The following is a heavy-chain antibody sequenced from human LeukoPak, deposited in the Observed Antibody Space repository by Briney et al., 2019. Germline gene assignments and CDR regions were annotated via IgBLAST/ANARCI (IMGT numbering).Heavy chain of an antibody. D-gene: IGHD3-3*01. CDR1: GFTFGDYA. J-gene: IGHJ4*02. CDR2: IRSKAYGGTT. CDR3: ARDSFGVIKRGFDF. Sequence: GGSLRLSCTASGFTFGDYAMSWFRQAPGKGLEWVSFIRSKAYGGTTEYAASVKGIFTISRDDSKSIAYLQMNSLKTEDTAVYYCARDSFGVIKRGFDFWGQGTLVTVSS. V-gene: IGHV3-49*03.